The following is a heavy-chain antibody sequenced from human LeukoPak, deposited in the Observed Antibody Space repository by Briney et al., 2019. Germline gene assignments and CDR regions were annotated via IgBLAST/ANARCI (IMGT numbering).Heavy chain of an antibody. CDR3: TRDRGAYNLYDY. CDR1: GFTFSSSA. D-gene: IGHD1-1*01. J-gene: IGHJ4*02. Sequence: GGSLRLSCAASGFTFSSSAMSWVRQAPGKGLEWVGFIRSKAYGETADYAASVKGRFTISRDDSKAIAYLQMNSLKTEDTAVYHCTRDRGAYNLYDYWGQGTLVTVSS. CDR2: IRSKAYGETA. V-gene: IGHV3-49*04.